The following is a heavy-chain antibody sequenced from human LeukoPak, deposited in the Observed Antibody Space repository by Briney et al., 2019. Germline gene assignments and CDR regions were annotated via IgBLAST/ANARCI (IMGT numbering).Heavy chain of an antibody. CDR1: GYTFTGYY. CDR3: ARDESTVVTPWAFDI. Sequence: ASVKVSCKASGYTFTGYYMHWVRQAPGQGLEWMGWINPNSGGTNYAQKLQGRVTMTTDTSTSTAYMELRSLRSDDTAVYYCARDESTVVTPWAFDIWGQGTMVTVSS. D-gene: IGHD4-23*01. CDR2: INPNSGGT. J-gene: IGHJ3*02. V-gene: IGHV1-2*02.